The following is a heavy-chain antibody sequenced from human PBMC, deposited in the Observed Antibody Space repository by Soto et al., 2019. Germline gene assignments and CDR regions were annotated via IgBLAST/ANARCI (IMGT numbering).Heavy chain of an antibody. D-gene: IGHD2-15*01. J-gene: IGHJ4*02. V-gene: IGHV3-30-3*01. CDR1: GFTFSSYA. CDR3: ARDLAVVVVAAGGHNY. CDR2: ISYDGSNK. Sequence: QVQLVESGGGVVQPGRSLRLSCAASGFTFSSYAMHWVRQAPGKGLEWVAVISYDGSNKYYADSVKGRFTISRDNSKNTLYLQMNSLRAEDTAVYYCARDLAVVVVAAGGHNYWGQGTLVTVSS.